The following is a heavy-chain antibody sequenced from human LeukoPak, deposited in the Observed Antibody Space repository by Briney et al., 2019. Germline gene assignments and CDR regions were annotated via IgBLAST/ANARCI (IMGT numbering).Heavy chain of an antibody. CDR3: AREGGKYLDY. Sequence: GGSLRLSCTASGFTFSDYYMSWIRLAPGKGLEWVSYITSSGITIYYADSVKGRFTISRDNAKDSLYLQMNSLRAEDTAVYYCAREGGKYLDYWGQGTLVTVSS. V-gene: IGHV3-11*04. J-gene: IGHJ4*02. D-gene: IGHD1-14*01. CDR2: ITSSGITI. CDR1: GFTFSDYY.